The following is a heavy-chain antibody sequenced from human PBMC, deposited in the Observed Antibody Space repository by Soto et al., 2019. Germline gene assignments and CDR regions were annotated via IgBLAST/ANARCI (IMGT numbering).Heavy chain of an antibody. J-gene: IGHJ4*02. D-gene: IGHD3-16*01. CDR2: ISAYNGNT. CDR3: ARGGTPVDY. V-gene: IGHV1-18*01. CDR1: GYTFTNFG. Sequence: QVHLVQSGAEVKKPGASVKVSCTASGYTFTNFGITWVRQAPGQGLEWMGWISAYNGNTNYAQKFQGRVTMTTDTSTSTAYMELRCLMFDDPAVYSCARGGTPVDYGGQGTLVTVSS.